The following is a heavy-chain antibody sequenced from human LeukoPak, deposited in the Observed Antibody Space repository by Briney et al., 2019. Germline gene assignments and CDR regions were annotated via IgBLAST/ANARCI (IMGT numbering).Heavy chain of an antibody. V-gene: IGHV2-5*02. CDR1: GFLLSSGGAG. Sequence: SGPTLVKPTQTLTLTCTFSGFLLSSGGAGVGWIRQPPGKAPEWLALISRDDDKRYSPSLKNRLTITKDTAKKQAVLTMTNMDPVDTATYYCAHTGSPHGEDWFDPWGQGILVTVSS. J-gene: IGHJ5*02. CDR3: AHTGSPHGEDWFDP. CDR2: ISRDDDK. D-gene: IGHD3-10*01.